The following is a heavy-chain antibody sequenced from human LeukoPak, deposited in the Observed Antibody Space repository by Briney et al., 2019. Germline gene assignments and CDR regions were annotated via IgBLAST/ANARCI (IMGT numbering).Heavy chain of an antibody. J-gene: IGHJ1*01. D-gene: IGHD3-22*01. CDR2: IYYSGST. CDR1: GGSISSYY. V-gene: IGHV4-59*08. CDR3: ARLTVEDTAMVTYFYYDSSGYYGGYFQH. Sequence: SETLSLTCTVSGGSISSYYWSWIRQPPGKGLEWIGYIYYSGSTNYNPSLKSRVTISVDTSKNQFSLKLSSVTAADTAVYYCARLTVEDTAMVTYFYYDSSGYYGGYFQHWGQGTLVTVSS.